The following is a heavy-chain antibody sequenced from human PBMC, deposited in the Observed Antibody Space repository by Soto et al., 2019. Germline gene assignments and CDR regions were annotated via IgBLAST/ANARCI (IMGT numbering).Heavy chain of an antibody. D-gene: IGHD3-22*01. J-gene: IGHJ3*02. Sequence: QITLKESGPTLVKPTQTLTLTCTFSGFSLSTSGVGVGWIRQPPGKALEWLALIYWDDDKRYSPSLKSGLTITKDTSKHQVVLTMTNMDPVDTATYYCAHVSYYDSSGSSYDDAFDMWGQGTMVTVSS. V-gene: IGHV2-5*02. CDR3: AHVSYYDSSGSSYDDAFDM. CDR2: IYWDDDK. CDR1: GFSLSTSGVG.